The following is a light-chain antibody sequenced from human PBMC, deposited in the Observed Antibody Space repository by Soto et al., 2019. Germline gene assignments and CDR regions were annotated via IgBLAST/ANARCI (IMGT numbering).Light chain of an antibody. CDR2: EGT. CDR1: TSDVGGYNL. CDR3: CSYASSSSYV. J-gene: IGLJ1*01. V-gene: IGLV2-23*01. Sequence: QSALTQPAPVSGSPGQSITISCSGTTSDVGGYNLVSWYQQHTAKAPKLLIYEGTQRPSGVSSRFSGSKSGNTASLTISGLQAEDEADYYCCSYASSSSYVFGNGTKVTVL.